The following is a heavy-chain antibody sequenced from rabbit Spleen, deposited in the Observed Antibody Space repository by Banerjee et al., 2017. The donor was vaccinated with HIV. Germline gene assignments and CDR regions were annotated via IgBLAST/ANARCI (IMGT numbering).Heavy chain of an antibody. D-gene: IGHD6-1*01. J-gene: IGHJ4*01. V-gene: IGHV1S45*01. Sequence: QEQLVESGGGLVKPGGSLKLSCKASGFSLNSGYDMCWVRQAPGKGLEWIACIYAGSSGNTYYVSWAKGRFTISKTSSTTVTLQMTSLTAADTGTYFCARNDVGANYAWDLWGQGTLVTVS. CDR2: IYAGSSGNT. CDR1: GFSLNSGYD. CDR3: ARNDVGANYAWDL.